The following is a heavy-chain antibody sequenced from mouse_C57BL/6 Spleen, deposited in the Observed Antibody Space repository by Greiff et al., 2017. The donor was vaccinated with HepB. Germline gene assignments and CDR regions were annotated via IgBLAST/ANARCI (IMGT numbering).Heavy chain of an antibody. V-gene: IGHV1-52*01. CDR2: IDPSDSET. D-gene: IGHD1-1*01. J-gene: IGHJ4*01. CDR3: ARSGYYGSRGGYYAMDY. Sequence: VQLQQSGAELVRPGSSVKLSCKASGYTFTSYWMHWVKQRPIQGLEWIGNIDPSDSETHYNQKFKDKATLTVDKSSSTAYMQLSSLTSEDSAVYYWARSGYYGSRGGYYAMDYWGQGTSVTVSS. CDR1: GYTFTSYW.